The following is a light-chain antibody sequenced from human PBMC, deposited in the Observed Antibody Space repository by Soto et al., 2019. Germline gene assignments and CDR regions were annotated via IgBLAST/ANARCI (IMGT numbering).Light chain of an antibody. Sequence: QSALTQPPSASGSLAQSITISFTGTSSDVGGYKYVSWYQQHTGKAPKVMIYEVNQRPSGVPDRFSGSKSGNTASLTVSGLHAEDEADYYCHLYAGSNKWVFGGGNKLTVL. CDR3: HLYAGSNKWV. CDR2: EVN. CDR1: SSDVGGYKY. V-gene: IGLV2-8*01. J-gene: IGLJ3*02.